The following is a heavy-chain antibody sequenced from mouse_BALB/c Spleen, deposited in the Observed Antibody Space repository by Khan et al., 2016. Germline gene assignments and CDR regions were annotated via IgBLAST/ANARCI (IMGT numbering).Heavy chain of an antibody. CDR1: GYTFSSYW. V-gene: IGHV1-9*01. Sequence: QVQLQQSGAELLKPGASVRISCKATGYTFSSYWIEWVKQRPGHGLEWIGEILPGGGSTRYAAKFKAKATFTSDTSSNTVYMQLSSLTSEDSAVYYCVCRGDGDDRYFDVWGAGTTVTVSS. J-gene: IGHJ1*01. D-gene: IGHD2-3*01. CDR3: VCRGDGDDRYFDV. CDR2: ILPGGGST.